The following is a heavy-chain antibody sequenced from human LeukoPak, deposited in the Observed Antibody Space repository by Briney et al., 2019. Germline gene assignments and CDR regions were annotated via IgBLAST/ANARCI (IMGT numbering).Heavy chain of an antibody. CDR1: GFTFGNYG. CDR2: ISWNGGST. V-gene: IGHV3-20*04. J-gene: IGHJ5*02. CDR3: AKDRNEYGSNWFDP. Sequence: GGSLRLSCAASGFTFGNYGMSWVRQAPGKGLEWVSGISWNGGSTGHADSVEGRFTISRDNSKNTLYLQMNSLRAEDTAVYYCAKDRNEYGSNWFDPWGQGTLVTVSS. D-gene: IGHD4-17*01.